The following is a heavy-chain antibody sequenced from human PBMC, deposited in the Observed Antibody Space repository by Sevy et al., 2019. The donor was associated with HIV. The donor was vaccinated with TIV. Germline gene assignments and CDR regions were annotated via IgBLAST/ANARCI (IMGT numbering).Heavy chain of an antibody. V-gene: IGHV3-23*01. J-gene: IGHJ4*02. CDR1: GFTFSRYA. D-gene: IGHD4-17*01. CDR2: VSLSGDIT. CDR3: AKDDCGDYRSLAY. Sequence: GGSLRLSCEASGFTFSRYAMSWVRQAPGKGLEWVSSVSLSGDITRYADSVKGRFTITRDTCKNTVYLQMNSLRADDTAVYYCAKDDCGDYRSLAYWGQGTLVTVSS.